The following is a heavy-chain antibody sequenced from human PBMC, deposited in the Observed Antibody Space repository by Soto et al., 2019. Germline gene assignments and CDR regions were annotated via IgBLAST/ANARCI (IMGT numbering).Heavy chain of an antibody. CDR1: GGSVSTGMKY. CDR3: MKAHESGDFLGMSV. CDR2: MYKTGET. J-gene: IGHJ6*02. D-gene: IGHD3-10*01. V-gene: IGHV4-61*01. Sequence: PSETLSLTCTVSGGSVSTGMKYWGWVRQPPGKALEFIRYMYKTGETLLNSSLKSRVTLSMETSKNQFSLTLSSVTAADTAVYFCMKAHESGDFLGMSVWGPGTTVTVSS.